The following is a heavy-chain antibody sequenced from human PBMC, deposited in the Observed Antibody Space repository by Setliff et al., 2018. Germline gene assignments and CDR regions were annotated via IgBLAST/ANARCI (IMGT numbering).Heavy chain of an antibody. D-gene: IGHD2-21*02. CDR2: INHSGST. Sequence: SETLSLTCAVYGGSFSGYYWIWIRQPPGKGLEWIGEINHSGSTNYNPSLKSRVTISVDTSKNQFSLKLSSVTAADTAVYYCARGGGNSLYYFDYWGQGTLVTVSS. J-gene: IGHJ4*02. V-gene: IGHV4-34*01. CDR3: ARGGGNSLYYFDY. CDR1: GGSFSGYY.